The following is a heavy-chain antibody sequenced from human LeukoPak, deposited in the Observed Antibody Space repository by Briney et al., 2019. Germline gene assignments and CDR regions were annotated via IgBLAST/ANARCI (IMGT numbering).Heavy chain of an antibody. CDR1: GGSFSGYY. J-gene: IGHJ5*02. D-gene: IGHD2-21*01. CDR2: TNHSGST. CDR3: ARAIKYRHPVIGWFDP. Sequence: SETLSLTCAVYGGSFSGYYWSWIRQPPGKGLEWIGETNHSGSTNYNPSLKSRVTISVDTSKNQFSLKLSSVTAADTAVYYCARAIKYRHPVIGWFDPWGQGTLVTVSS. V-gene: IGHV4-34*01.